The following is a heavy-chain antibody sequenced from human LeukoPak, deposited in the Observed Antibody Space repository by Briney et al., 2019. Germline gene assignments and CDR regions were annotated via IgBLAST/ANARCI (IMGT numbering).Heavy chain of an antibody. Sequence: SETLSLTCTVSGGSVSSYYWSWIRQPPGKGLEWIGYIYYSGSTYYNPSLKSRVTISVDTSKNQFSLKLSSVTAADTAVYYCARVLEYYYDSSGYDDAFDIWGQGTMVTVSS. V-gene: IGHV4-30-4*01. CDR3: ARVLEYYYDSSGYDDAFDI. CDR1: GGSVSSYY. J-gene: IGHJ3*02. D-gene: IGHD3-22*01. CDR2: IYYSGST.